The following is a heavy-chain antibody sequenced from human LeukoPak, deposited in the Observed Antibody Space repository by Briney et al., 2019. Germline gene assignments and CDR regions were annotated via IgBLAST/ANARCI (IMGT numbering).Heavy chain of an antibody. J-gene: IGHJ4*02. V-gene: IGHV4-59*01. Sequence: PSETLSLTCTVSGGSISGFVWSWIRQPPGKGLEWIGYIYYSGSTNYNPSLKSRVTISVDTSKNQLSLKLSSVTAADTAVYYCARGSRTFDYWGQGTLVTVSS. CDR3: ARGSRTFDY. CDR2: IYYSGST. CDR1: GGSISGFV.